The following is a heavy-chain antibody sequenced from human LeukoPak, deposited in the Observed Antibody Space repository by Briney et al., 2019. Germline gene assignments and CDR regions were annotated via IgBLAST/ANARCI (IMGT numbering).Heavy chain of an antibody. V-gene: IGHV1-69*06. CDR2: IIPIFGTA. J-gene: IGHJ4*02. CDR3: ASPLVATNNGVFDY. D-gene: IGHD5-12*01. CDR1: GYTFTSYG. Sequence: SVEVSCKASGYTFTSYGISWVRQAPGQGLEWMGGIIPIFGTANYAQKFQGRVTITADKSTSTAYMELSSLRSEDTAVYYCASPLVATNNGVFDYWGQGTLVTVSS.